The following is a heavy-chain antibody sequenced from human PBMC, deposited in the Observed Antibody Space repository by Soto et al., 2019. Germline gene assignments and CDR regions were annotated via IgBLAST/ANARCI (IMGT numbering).Heavy chain of an antibody. Sequence: ASVKVSCKASGYTFTSYYMHWVRQAPGQGLEWMGIIKPSGGSTSYAQKFQGRVTMTRDTSTSTVYMELSSLRSEDTAVYYCARDLVAAAGIWGWFDPWGQGTLVTVSS. J-gene: IGHJ5*02. V-gene: IGHV1-46*01. CDR3: ARDLVAAAGIWGWFDP. D-gene: IGHD6-13*01. CDR2: IKPSGGST. CDR1: GYTFTSYY.